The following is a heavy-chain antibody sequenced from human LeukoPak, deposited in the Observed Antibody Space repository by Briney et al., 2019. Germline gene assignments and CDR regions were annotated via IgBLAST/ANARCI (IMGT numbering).Heavy chain of an antibody. CDR1: GFTFSDYY. D-gene: IGHD6-13*01. Sequence: GGSLRLSCAASGFTFSDYYMSWIRQAPGQGLEWVSYISSRASTTYYADSVKGRFTISRDNANNSMYLQMNSLRTEDTAMYYCATGKRQLDYWGQGTLVTVSS. CDR2: ISSRASTT. V-gene: IGHV3-11*01. CDR3: ATGKRQLDY. J-gene: IGHJ4*02.